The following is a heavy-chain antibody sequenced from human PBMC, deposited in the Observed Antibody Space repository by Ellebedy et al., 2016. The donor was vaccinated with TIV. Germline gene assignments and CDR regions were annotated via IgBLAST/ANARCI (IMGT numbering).Heavy chain of an antibody. J-gene: IGHJ4*02. CDR1: GFTFSSYW. CDR3: TRDRGGIVVVLDY. V-gene: IGHV3-74*01. CDR2: INSDGSGT. Sequence: GESLKISXAASGFTFSSYWMHWVRQAPGKGLVWVSDINSDGSGTRYADSVKGRFTISRDNAKNTLHLQMNSLRAEDTALYYCTRDRGGIVVVLDYWGQGTPVTVSS. D-gene: IGHD2-2*01.